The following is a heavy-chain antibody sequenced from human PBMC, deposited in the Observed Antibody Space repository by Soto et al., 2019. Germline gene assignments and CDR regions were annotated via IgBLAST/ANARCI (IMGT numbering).Heavy chain of an antibody. CDR3: ATNGAAAGHYYYYGMDV. Sequence: ASVKVSCKASGYTFTGYYMHWVRQAPGQGLEWMGWINPNSGGTNYAQKFQGRVTMTRDTSISTAYMELSRLRSDDTAVYYCATNGAAAGHYYYYGMDVWGQGTTVTSP. CDR1: GYTFTGYY. D-gene: IGHD6-13*01. CDR2: INPNSGGT. V-gene: IGHV1-2*02. J-gene: IGHJ6*02.